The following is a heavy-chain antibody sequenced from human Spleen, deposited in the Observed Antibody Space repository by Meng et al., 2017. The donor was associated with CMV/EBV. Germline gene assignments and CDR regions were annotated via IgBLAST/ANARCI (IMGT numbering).Heavy chain of an antibody. CDR1: GFTFRSYA. Sequence: GESLKISCAASGFTFRSYAFHWVRQAPGRGLEWVAVISYDASNKNYADSVKGRFTFSRDNSKNTLYLQMNSLRVEDTAVYYCAKEIGDDYHYGMDVWGQGTTVTVSS. D-gene: IGHD3-22*01. J-gene: IGHJ6*02. CDR3: AKEIGDDYHYGMDV. V-gene: IGHV3-30-3*01. CDR2: ISYDASNK.